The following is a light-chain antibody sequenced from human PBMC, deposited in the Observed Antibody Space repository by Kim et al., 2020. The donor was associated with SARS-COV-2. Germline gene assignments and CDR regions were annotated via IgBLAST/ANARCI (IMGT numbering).Light chain of an antibody. CDR3: QQYKFWPGT. Sequence: EIVMTQSPATLSVSPGERVTLSCRASQTVSSSLAWYQQKPGQAPRLLIYGASTRATGIPARFSGSGSRTEFTLTISSLQSEDFAVYYCQQYKFWPGTFGQGTKLEI. CDR1: QTVSSS. J-gene: IGKJ2*01. CDR2: GAS. V-gene: IGKV3-15*01.